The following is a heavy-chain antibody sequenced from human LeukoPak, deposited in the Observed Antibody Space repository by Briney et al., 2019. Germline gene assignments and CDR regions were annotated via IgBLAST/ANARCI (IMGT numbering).Heavy chain of an antibody. CDR3: ARVFGGGPTRSEWTDY. CDR1: GYTFTSYY. V-gene: IGHV1-46*01. CDR2: INPSGGST. J-gene: IGHJ4*02. D-gene: IGHD3-10*01. Sequence: GASVKVSCKASGYTFTSYYMHWMRQAPGQGLEWMGIINPSGGSTSYAQKFQGRVTMTRDTSTSTVYMELSSLRSEDTAVYYCARVFGGGPTRSEWTDYWGQGTLDTVSS.